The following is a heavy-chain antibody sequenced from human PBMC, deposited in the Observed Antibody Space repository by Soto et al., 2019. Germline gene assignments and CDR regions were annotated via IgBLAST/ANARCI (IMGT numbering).Heavy chain of an antibody. CDR3: ARVRFAGHALYNCFDS. J-gene: IGHJ5*01. V-gene: IGHV1-18*04. D-gene: IGHD3-16*01. CDR1: GYTFTSSD. CDR2: ISAYNGNT. Sequence: QVQLVQSGGEVKKPGASVRVSCKASGYTFTSSDITWVRQAPGQGLEWMGWISAYNGNTNYAQKLQGRVNMTTDTSTNTAYMELSNLISDVAAVYFCARVRFAGHALYNCFDSWGQGTLVTVTS.